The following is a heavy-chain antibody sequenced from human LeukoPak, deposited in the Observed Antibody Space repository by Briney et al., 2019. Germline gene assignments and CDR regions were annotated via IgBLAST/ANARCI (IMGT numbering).Heavy chain of an antibody. CDR1: GGSISSGGYY. CDR3: ARGREVYAPTAWGEYYFDY. CDR2: IYHSGST. Sequence: SSETLSLTCTVSGGSISSGGYYWSWIRQPPGKGLEWIGYIYHSGSTYYNPSLKSRVTISVDRSKNQFSLKLSSVTAADTAVYYCARGREVYAPTAWGEYYFDYWGQGTLVTVSS. J-gene: IGHJ4*02. D-gene: IGHD2-8*01. V-gene: IGHV4-30-2*01.